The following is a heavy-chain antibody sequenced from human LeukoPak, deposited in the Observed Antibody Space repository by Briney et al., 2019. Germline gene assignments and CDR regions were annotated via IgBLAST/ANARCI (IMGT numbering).Heavy chain of an antibody. CDR2: IYYTGNT. V-gene: IGHV4-4*07. CDR3: ARGVTLFTYFDS. CDR1: GGSTSDYY. Sequence: WETLSLTCSVSGGSTSDYYWNWIRQPAGQGLEWLGRIYYTGNTAYNPSLESRLTMSLDTAKNQFSLKVTSVTAADTAVYYCARGVTLFTYFDSWGQGTLVTVSS. J-gene: IGHJ4*02. D-gene: IGHD3-10*02.